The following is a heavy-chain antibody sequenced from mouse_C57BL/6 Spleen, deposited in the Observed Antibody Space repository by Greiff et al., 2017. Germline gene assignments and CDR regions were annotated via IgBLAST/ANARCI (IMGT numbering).Heavy chain of an antibody. D-gene: IGHD1-1*01. CDR2: INSDGGST. CDR3: ARPHIYYCGSSYLFAY. Sequence: EVKLVESGGGLVQPGESLKLSCESNEYEFPSHDMSWVRKTPEKRLELVAAINSDGGSTYYPDTMERRFIISRDNTKKTLYLQMSSLRSEDTALYYCARPHIYYCGSSYLFAYWGQGTLVTVSA. CDR1: EYEFPSHD. V-gene: IGHV5-2*03. J-gene: IGHJ3*01.